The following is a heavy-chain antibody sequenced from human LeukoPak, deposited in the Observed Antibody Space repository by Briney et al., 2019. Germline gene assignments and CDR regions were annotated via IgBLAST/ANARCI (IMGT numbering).Heavy chain of an antibody. CDR1: GFTFSSYG. J-gene: IGHJ4*02. CDR3: ASAGPHFNY. Sequence: PGGSLRLSCAASGFTFSSYGMHWVRQAPGKGLEWVAVISYDESNKYYADSVKGRFTISRDNSKNTLYLQMNSLRAEDTAVYYCASAGPHFNYWGQGTLVTVSS. V-gene: IGHV3-30*19. CDR2: ISYDESNK.